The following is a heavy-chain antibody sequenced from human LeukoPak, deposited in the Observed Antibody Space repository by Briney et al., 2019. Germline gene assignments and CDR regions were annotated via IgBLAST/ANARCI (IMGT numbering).Heavy chain of an antibody. CDR1: GGSISSGGYS. V-gene: IGHV4-30-2*01. J-gene: IGHJ4*02. CDR3: ARVNYYGSGSSGGLDY. D-gene: IGHD3-10*01. CDR2: IYRSGST. Sequence: SETLSLTCAVSGGSISSGGYSWGWIRQPPGKGLEWIGYIYRSGSTYYNPSLKSRVTISVDRSKNQFSLKLSPVTAADTAVYYCARVNYYGSGSSGGLDYWGQGTLVTVSS.